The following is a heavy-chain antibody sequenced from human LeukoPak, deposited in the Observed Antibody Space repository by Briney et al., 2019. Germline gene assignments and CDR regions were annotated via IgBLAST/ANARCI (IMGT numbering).Heavy chain of an antibody. Sequence: GGSLRLSCAASGFTFSSYAMHWVRQAPGKGLEGVAVISYDGSNKYYADSVKGRFTISRDNSKNTLYLQMNSLRAEDTAVYYCARDRGGSYDYWGQGTLVTVSS. J-gene: IGHJ4*02. CDR3: ARDRGGSYDY. V-gene: IGHV3-30-3*01. D-gene: IGHD1-26*01. CDR1: GFTFSSYA. CDR2: ISYDGSNK.